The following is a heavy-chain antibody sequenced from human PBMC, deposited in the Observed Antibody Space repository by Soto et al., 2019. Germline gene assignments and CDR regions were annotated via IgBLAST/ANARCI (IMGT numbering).Heavy chain of an antibody. CDR3: ARVGVRDGDYGVSRFDP. CDR1: GGSFSGSY. Sequence: QVQLQQWGAGLLKPSETLSLTCAVYGGSFSGSYWGWIRNPQGKGLGWIGEINHSGTTNYNPSLKSRVTISVDTSKNQFSLKLSSVTAADTAVYYCARVGVRDGDYGVSRFDPWGQGTLVTVSS. D-gene: IGHD4-17*01. J-gene: IGHJ5*02. V-gene: IGHV4-34*01. CDR2: INHSGTT.